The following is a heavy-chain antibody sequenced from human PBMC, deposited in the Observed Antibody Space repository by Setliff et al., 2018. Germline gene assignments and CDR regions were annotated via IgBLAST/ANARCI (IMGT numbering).Heavy chain of an antibody. J-gene: IGHJ4*02. D-gene: IGHD6-13*01. CDR1: GYIFRSYG. CDR3: SRLVRFCTRTACQRLSGDDY. V-gene: IGHV1-18*04. Sequence: WASVKVSCKASGYIFRSYGINWMRQAPGQGFEWMGWISAYNDNTKSAQKFQGRITMTTDTSTSTSYMELRSLRSDDTAVYFCSRLVRFCTRTACQRLSGDDYWGQGTLVTVSS. CDR2: ISAYNDNT.